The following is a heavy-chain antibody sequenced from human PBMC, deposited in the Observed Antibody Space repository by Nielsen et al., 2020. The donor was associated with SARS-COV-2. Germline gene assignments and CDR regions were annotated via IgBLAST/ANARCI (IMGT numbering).Heavy chain of an antibody. V-gene: IGHV3-15*04. CDR2: IESHIDGGTT. D-gene: IGHD3-10*01. J-gene: IGHJ1*01. Sequence: GGSLRLSCAASGFTFNNAWMSWVRQAPGRGLEWVGRIESHIDGGTTDYAAPVKGRFSISRDESKSTLYLQMNSLKTEDTAVYYCATDPRRGSVRGPLQHWGQGTLVTVSS. CDR1: GFTFNNAW. CDR3: ATDPRRGSVRGPLQH.